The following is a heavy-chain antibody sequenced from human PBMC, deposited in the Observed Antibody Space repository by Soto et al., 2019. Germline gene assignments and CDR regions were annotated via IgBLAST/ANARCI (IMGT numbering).Heavy chain of an antibody. J-gene: IGHJ4*02. CDR2: ISYDGSNK. V-gene: IGHV3-30-3*01. Sequence: GGSLRLSCAASGFTFSSYAMHWVRQAPGKGLEWVAVISYDGSNKYYADSVKGRFTISRDNSKNTLYLQMNSLRAEDTAVYYCARDPRYSSWAPPYYFDYWGQGTLVTVSS. D-gene: IGHD6-19*01. CDR1: GFTFSSYA. CDR3: ARDPRYSSWAPPYYFDY.